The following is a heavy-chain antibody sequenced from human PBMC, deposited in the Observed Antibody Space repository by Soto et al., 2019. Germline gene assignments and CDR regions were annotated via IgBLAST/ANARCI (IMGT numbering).Heavy chain of an antibody. CDR1: GYSTNRGYY. V-gene: IGHV4-38-2*02. CDR2: GFHSGTT. J-gene: IGHJ4*02. CDR3: VRDFGDLHDFWSGSDY. Sequence: SETLSLTCAVSGYSTNRGYYWGWIRQSPGKGLEGIGRGFHSGTTSSTPSLKTRLTISVDTSTNQFSRDLNAVTDADTAVYYCVRDFGDLHDFWSGSDYWGQGIPVTVSS. D-gene: IGHD3-3*01.